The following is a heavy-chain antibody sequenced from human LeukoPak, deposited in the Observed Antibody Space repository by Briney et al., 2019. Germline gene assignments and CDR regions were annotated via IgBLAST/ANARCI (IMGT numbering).Heavy chain of an antibody. J-gene: IGHJ4*02. D-gene: IGHD5-12*01. V-gene: IGHV4-31*03. CDR1: GGSISSGGYY. CDR3: ARLNSGSNFDY. CDR2: IHYSGRT. Sequence: PSETLSLTCTVSGGSISSGGYYWSWIRQHPGKGLECIGYIHYSGRTYYNPSLKSRVTISVDTSKNQFSLKLGSVTAADTAVYYCARLNSGSNFDYWGQGTLVTVSS.